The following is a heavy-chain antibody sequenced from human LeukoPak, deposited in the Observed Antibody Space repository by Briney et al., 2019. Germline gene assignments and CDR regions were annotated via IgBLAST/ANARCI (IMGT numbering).Heavy chain of an antibody. CDR2: ISSSSSYI. J-gene: IGHJ4*02. CDR1: GFTFSSYS. Sequence: GGSLRLSCAASGFTFSSYSMNWVRQAPGKGLEWVSSISSSSSYIYYADSVKGRFTISRDSAKNSLYLQMNSLRAEDTAVYYCARDPPRCSGGSCYLDYWGQGTLVTVSS. CDR3: ARDPPRCSGGSCYLDY. V-gene: IGHV3-21*01. D-gene: IGHD2-15*01.